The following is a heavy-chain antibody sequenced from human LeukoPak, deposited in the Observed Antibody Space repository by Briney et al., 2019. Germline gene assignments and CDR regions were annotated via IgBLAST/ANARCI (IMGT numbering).Heavy chain of an antibody. CDR3: ARLSPYSSSWHNWFDP. J-gene: IGHJ5*02. D-gene: IGHD6-13*01. Sequence: SETLSLTCAVYGGSFSGYYWSWIRQPPGKGLEWIGEINHSGSTNYNPSLKSRVTISVDTSKNQFSLKLSSVTAADTAVYYCARLSPYSSSWHNWFDPWGQGTLVTVSS. CDR1: GGSFSGYY. V-gene: IGHV4-34*01. CDR2: INHSGST.